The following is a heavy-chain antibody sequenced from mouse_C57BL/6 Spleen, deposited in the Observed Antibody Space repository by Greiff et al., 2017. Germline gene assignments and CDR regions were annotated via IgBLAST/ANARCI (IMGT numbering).Heavy chain of an antibody. J-gene: IGHJ4*01. CDR1: GYTFTSYW. CDR3: AIWLRRDYYAMDY. D-gene: IGHD2-2*01. Sequence: QVQLKQPGAELVKPGASVKLSCKASGYTFTSYWMHWVKQRPGQGLEWIGMIHPNSGSTNYNEKFKSKATLTVDKSSSTAYMQLSSLTSEDSAVYYCAIWLRRDYYAMDYWGQGTSVTVSS. CDR2: IHPNSGST. V-gene: IGHV1-64*01.